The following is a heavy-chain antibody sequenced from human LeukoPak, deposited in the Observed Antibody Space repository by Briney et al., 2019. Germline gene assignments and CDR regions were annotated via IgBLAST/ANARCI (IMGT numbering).Heavy chain of an antibody. V-gene: IGHV3-30*04. D-gene: IGHD4-23*01. CDR1: EFTFSSYA. Sequence: GGSLRLSCAASEFTFSSYAMHWVRQAPDKGLEWLAGISHDGGNKYYADSVKGRFTISRDNSKNTLDLQMNSLRAEDTALYYCAKETMVTLGSYFHYWGQGTQVTVSS. CDR3: AKETMVTLGSYFHY. CDR2: ISHDGGNK. J-gene: IGHJ4*02.